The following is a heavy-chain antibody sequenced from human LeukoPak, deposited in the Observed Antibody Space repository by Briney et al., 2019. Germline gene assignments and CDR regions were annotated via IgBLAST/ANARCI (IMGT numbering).Heavy chain of an antibody. D-gene: IGHD6-13*01. J-gene: IGHJ3*02. CDR2: IYTSGST. Sequence: PSQTLSLTCTVSGGSISSGSYYWSWIRQPAGKGLEWIGRIYTSGSTNYNPSLKSRVTISVDTSKNQFSLKLSSVTAADTAVYYCARSLFSSWSSDAFDIWGQGTMVTVSS. V-gene: IGHV4-61*02. CDR1: GGSISSGSYY. CDR3: ARSLFSSWSSDAFDI.